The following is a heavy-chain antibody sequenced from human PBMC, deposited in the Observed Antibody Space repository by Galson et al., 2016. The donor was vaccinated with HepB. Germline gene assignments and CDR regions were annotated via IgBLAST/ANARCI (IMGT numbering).Heavy chain of an antibody. Sequence: LVKPTQTLPLTCTFSGFSLSTSGVGVGWIRQPPGRALERLALIFWNDDKRYSPSLKSRLTLTKDTSKNHVVLTVTNMDPVDTATYYCARFGTEITPGGPFDSWGQGTLVAVSS. CDR1: GFSLSTSGVG. V-gene: IGHV2-5*01. CDR3: ARFGTEITPGGPFDS. D-gene: IGHD4-23*01. CDR2: IFWNDDK. J-gene: IGHJ4*02.